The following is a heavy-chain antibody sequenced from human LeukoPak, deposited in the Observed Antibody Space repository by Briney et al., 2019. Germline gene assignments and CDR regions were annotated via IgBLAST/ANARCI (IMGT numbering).Heavy chain of an antibody. CDR1: GYTFTSYG. V-gene: IGHV1-18*01. CDR3: ARGPHYYGSGSSDEFDY. J-gene: IGHJ4*02. Sequence: ASVKVSCKASGYTFTSYGISWVRQAPGQGLEWMGWISAYNGNTNYAQKLQGRVTMTTDTSTSTAYMELRSLRSDDTAVYYCARGPHYYGSGSSDEFDYWGQGTLVTVSS. CDR2: ISAYNGNT. D-gene: IGHD3-10*01.